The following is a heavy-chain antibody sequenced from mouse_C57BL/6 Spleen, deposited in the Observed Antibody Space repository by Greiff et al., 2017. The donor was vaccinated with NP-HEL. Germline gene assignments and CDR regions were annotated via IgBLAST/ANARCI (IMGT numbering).Heavy chain of an antibody. Sequence: VKQSCKASGYTFTSYWMHWVKQRPGRGLEWIGRIDPNSGGTKYNEKFKSKATLTVDKPSSTAYMQLSSLTSEDSAVYYCARSEITTVGVDYWGQGTTLTVSS. D-gene: IGHD1-1*01. V-gene: IGHV1-72*01. CDR1: GYTFTSYW. CDR2: IDPNSGGT. J-gene: IGHJ2*01. CDR3: ARSEITTVGVDY.